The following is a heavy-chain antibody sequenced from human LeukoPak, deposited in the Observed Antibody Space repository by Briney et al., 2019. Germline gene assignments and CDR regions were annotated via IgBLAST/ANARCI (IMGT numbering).Heavy chain of an antibody. Sequence: SETLSLTCAVYGGSFSGYYWSWIRQPPGKGLEWIGVINHSGSTNYNPSLKSRVTISVDTSKNQFSLKLSSVTAADTAVYYCARDNYYYYMDVWGKGTTVTISS. J-gene: IGHJ6*03. CDR2: INHSGST. CDR3: ARDNYYYYMDV. V-gene: IGHV4-34*01. CDR1: GGSFSGYY.